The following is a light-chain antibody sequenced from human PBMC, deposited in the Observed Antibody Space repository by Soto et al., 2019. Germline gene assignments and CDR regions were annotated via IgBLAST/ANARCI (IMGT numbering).Light chain of an antibody. CDR2: EVS. V-gene: IGLV2-14*01. CDR3: SSYTSSSTLYV. CDR1: SSDVGGYNY. Sequence: QSALTQPASVSGSPGQSITISCTGTSSDVGGYNYVSWYQQHPGKAPKLMIYEVSNRPSGVSNRFSGSKSGNTASLTSSGLQAEDAADYYCSSYTSSSTLYVFGTGTKLTGL. J-gene: IGLJ1*01.